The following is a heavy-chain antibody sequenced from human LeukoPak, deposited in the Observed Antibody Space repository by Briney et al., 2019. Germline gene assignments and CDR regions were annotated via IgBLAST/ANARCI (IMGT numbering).Heavy chain of an antibody. D-gene: IGHD3-16*01. V-gene: IGHV3-23*01. CDR2: ISGSGSST. CDR1: GFTFRSYA. Sequence: GGSLRLCCAASGFTFRSYAMNWVRQAPGKGLEWVSAISGSGSSTYYADSVKGRFTISRDNSKNTLYLQMNSLRAEDTAEYYCAKDGPASWGYFDYWGQGTLVTVSS. CDR3: AKDGPASWGYFDY. J-gene: IGHJ4*02.